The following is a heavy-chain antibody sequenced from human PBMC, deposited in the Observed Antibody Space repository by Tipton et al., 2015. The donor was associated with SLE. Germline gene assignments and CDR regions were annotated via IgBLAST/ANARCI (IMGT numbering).Heavy chain of an antibody. D-gene: IGHD3-16*01. CDR1: GGSISSYY. V-gene: IGHV4-59*01. CDR3: ASFGAANYYYYMDV. J-gene: IGHJ6*03. CDR2: IYYSGST. Sequence: TLSLTCTVSGGSISSYYWSWIRQPPGKGLEWIGYIYYSGSTNCNPSLKSRVTISVDTSKNQFSLKLSSVTAADTAVYYCASFGAANYYYYMDVWGKGTTVTVSS.